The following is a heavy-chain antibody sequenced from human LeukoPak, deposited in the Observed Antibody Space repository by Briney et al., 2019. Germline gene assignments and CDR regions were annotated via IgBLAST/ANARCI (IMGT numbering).Heavy chain of an antibody. D-gene: IGHD5-18*01. CDR1: GYTFTSYY. Sequence: ASVKVSCKASGYTFTSYYMHWVRQAPGQGLEWMGIINPSGGSTSYAQKFQGRVTMTRDMSTSTAYMELSSLRSEDTAVYYCARPRGSYGLFDYWGQGTLVTVSS. V-gene: IGHV1-46*01. J-gene: IGHJ4*02. CDR3: ARPRGSYGLFDY. CDR2: INPSGGST.